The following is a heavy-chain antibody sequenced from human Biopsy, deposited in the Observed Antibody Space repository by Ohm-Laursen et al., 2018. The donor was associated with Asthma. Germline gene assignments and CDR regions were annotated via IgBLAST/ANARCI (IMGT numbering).Heavy chain of an antibody. J-gene: IGHJ6*02. CDR1: GYTFNSAG. V-gene: IGHV1-18*01. CDR2: ISVYNGNT. D-gene: IGHD3-10*01. Sequence: GASVKVSCKTSGYTFNSAGITWVRQAPGQGLEWMGWISVYNGNTKVAQKLQGRATMITDASTSTAYMELRSLRSDDTAVYFCARAVDYSHYYGIDVWGQGTTVTVS. CDR3: ARAVDYSHYYGIDV.